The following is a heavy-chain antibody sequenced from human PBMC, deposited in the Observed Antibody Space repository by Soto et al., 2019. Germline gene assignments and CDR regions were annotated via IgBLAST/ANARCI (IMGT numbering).Heavy chain of an antibody. J-gene: IGHJ5*02. CDR2: VNAGNGNT. Sequence: QVQLVQSGAEVKKPGASVTVSCKASGYTFTSYAMHWVRQAPGQRLEWMGWVNAGNGNTKYSQKFQGRVTIHRDSSASTAYMELSSLRAEDTAVYYCARDVYYYGSGIYYLDAPNPENGFDPWGQGTLVTVSS. D-gene: IGHD3-10*01. CDR3: ARDVYYYGSGIYYLDAPNPENGFDP. CDR1: GYTFTSYA. V-gene: IGHV1-3*01.